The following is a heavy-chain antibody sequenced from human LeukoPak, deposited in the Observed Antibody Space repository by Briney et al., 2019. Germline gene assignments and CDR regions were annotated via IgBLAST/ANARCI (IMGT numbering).Heavy chain of an antibody. V-gene: IGHV1-69*05. D-gene: IGHD3-10*01. CDR1: GGTFSSYA. CDR3: ARGLPERSGSYYSRYYYYYMDV. J-gene: IGHJ6*03. Sequence: GASVKVSCKASGGTFSSYAISWVRQAPGQGLEWMGGIIPLFGTPNYAQKFQGRVTITTDESTSTAYMELSSLRSEDTAVYYCARGLPERSGSYYSRYYYYYMDVWGKGTTVSVSS. CDR2: IIPLFGTP.